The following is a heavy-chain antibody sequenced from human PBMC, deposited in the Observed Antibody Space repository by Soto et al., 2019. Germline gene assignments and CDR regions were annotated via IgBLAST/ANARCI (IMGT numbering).Heavy chain of an antibody. CDR2: ISAYNGKK. V-gene: IGHV1-18*01. CDR1: GYTFTSYG. D-gene: IGHD4-17*01. CDR3: ARRDYSEYFDP. J-gene: IGHJ5*02. Sequence: ASVKVSCKASGYTFTSYGISWVRQAPGQGLEGMGWISAYNGKKNNAQKYQGKDTITTDTSTSTAYMELRSLRSDDTAVYYCARRDYSEYFDPWGQGTLVTVSS.